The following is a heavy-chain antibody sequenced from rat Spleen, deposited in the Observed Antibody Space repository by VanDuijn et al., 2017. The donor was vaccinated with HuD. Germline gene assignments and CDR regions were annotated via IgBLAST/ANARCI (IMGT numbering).Heavy chain of an antibody. V-gene: IGHV5-31*01. Sequence: EVQLVESGGGLAQPGRSLKLSCVASGFTFNNYWMTWIRQAPGKGLEWIASISDTGDFSYYPDSVKGRFTISRDNANSALHLQMNSLRSEDTATYYCARQNWPYYFDYWGQGVMVTVSS. D-gene: IGHD5-1*01. CDR1: GFTFNNYW. CDR3: ARQNWPYYFDY. J-gene: IGHJ2*01. CDR2: ISDTGDFS.